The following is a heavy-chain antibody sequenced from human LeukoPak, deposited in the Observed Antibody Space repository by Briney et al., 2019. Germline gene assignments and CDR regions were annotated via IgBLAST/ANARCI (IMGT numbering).Heavy chain of an antibody. CDR2: IYTSGST. Sequence: SETLSLTCTVSGGSISSGSYYWSWIRQPAGKGLEWIGRIYTSGSTNYNPSLKSRVTISVDTSKNQFSLKLSSVTAADTAVYYCARGKVFSVWGQGTLVTVSS. J-gene: IGHJ4*02. V-gene: IGHV4-61*02. CDR1: GGSISSGSYY. CDR3: ARGKVFSV. D-gene: IGHD2/OR15-2a*01.